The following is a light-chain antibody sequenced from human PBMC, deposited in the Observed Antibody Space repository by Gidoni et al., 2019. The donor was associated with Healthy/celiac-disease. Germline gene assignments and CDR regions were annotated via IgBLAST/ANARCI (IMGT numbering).Light chain of an antibody. CDR2: GAS. CDR3: QQYGSSPPIT. CDR1: QSVSSIY. J-gene: IGKJ5*01. Sequence: EIVLTQSPGILSLSPGERATLSCRASQSVSSIYLAWYQQKPGQAPRLLIYGASSRATGIPDRFSGSGSGTDFTLTISRLEPEDFAVYYCQQYGSSPPITFGQGTRLEIK. V-gene: IGKV3-20*01.